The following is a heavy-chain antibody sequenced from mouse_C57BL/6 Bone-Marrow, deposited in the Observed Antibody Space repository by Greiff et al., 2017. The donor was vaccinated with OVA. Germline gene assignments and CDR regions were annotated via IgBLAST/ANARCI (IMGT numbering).Heavy chain of an antibody. Sequence: VKLQQPGAELVRPGTSVKLSCKASGYTFTSYWMHWVKQRPGQGLEWIGVIDPSDSYTNYNQKFKGKATLTVDTSSSTAYMQLSSLTSEDSAVYYCARWLLSNYAMDYWGQGTSVTVSS. D-gene: IGHD2-3*01. V-gene: IGHV1-59*01. CDR3: ARWLLSNYAMDY. CDR1: GYTFTSYW. CDR2: IDPSDSYT. J-gene: IGHJ4*01.